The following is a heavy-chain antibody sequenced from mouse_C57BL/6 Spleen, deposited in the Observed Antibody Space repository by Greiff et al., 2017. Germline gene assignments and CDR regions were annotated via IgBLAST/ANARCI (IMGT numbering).Heavy chain of an antibody. CDR3: ASPHYYGSSYEAMDY. CDR2: INPSTGGT. D-gene: IGHD1-1*01. J-gene: IGHJ4*01. Sequence: LVEPGASVKISCKASGYSFTGYYMNWVKQSPEKSLEWIGEINPSTGGTTYNQKFKAKATLTVDKSSSTAYMQLKSLTSEDSAVYYCASPHYYGSSYEAMDYWGQGTSVTVSS. V-gene: IGHV1-42*01. CDR1: GYSFTGYY.